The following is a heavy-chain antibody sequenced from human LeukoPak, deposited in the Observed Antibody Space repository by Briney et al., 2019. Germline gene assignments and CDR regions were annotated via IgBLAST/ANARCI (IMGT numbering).Heavy chain of an antibody. J-gene: IGHJ4*02. V-gene: IGHV3-21*01. Sequence: GGSLRLSCAASGFTFSSYEMNWVRQAPGKGLEWVSSISSSSSYIYYADSVKGRFTISRDNAKNSLYLQMNSLRAEDTAVYYCARDKIVGATYFDYWGQGTLVTVSS. CDR1: GFTFSSYE. CDR2: ISSSSSYI. CDR3: ARDKIVGATYFDY. D-gene: IGHD1-26*01.